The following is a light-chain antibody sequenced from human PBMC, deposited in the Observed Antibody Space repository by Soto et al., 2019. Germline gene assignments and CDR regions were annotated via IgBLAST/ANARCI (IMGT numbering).Light chain of an antibody. J-gene: IGKJ3*01. V-gene: IGKV1-33*01. Sequence: DIQMTQSPSSLAASVGDRVTITCQASQDIGNSVNWYQRKPGKAPKLLIYTASNLETGVPSRFSGGGSGTEFTFTIGSLQPEDFPTYYCLQYANLPFSFGPGTEVDVK. CDR3: LQYANLPFS. CDR1: QDIGNS. CDR2: TAS.